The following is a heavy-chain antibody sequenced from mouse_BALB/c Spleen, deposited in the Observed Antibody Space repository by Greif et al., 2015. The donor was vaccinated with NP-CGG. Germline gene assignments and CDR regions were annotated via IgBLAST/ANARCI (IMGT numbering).Heavy chain of an antibody. D-gene: IGHD2-1*01. CDR3: ARGNFGDYFDY. V-gene: IGHV1S56*01. CDR2: IYPGDGST. J-gene: IGHJ2*01. CDR1: GYTFTSYY. Sequence: VQLQQSGPELVKPGASVKMSCKASGYTFTSYYIHWVKQRPGQGLEWIGWIYPGDGSTKYNEKFKGKTTLTADKSSSTAYMLLSSLTSEDSAIYFCARGNFGDYFDYWGQGTTLTVSS.